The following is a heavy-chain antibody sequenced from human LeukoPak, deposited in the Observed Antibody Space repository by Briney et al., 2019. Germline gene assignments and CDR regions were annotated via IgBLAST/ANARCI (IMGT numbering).Heavy chain of an antibody. Sequence: SETLSLTCAVYGGSFSGYSWTWIRQPPGKGLEWIGEFDPSGSTNYNPALKSRLTISVDTSKNQFSLKLTSVTAADTAVYYCARGSVTGLAYWGQGTLVTVSS. CDR2: FDPSGST. J-gene: IGHJ4*02. CDR3: ARGSVTGLAY. CDR1: GGSFSGYS. D-gene: IGHD1-20*01. V-gene: IGHV4-34*01.